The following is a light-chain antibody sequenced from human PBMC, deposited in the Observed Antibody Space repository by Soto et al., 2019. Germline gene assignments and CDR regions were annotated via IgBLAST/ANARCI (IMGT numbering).Light chain of an antibody. J-gene: IGLJ2*01. CDR1: SSDVGGYNY. Sequence: QSVLTQPASVSGSPGQPITISCTGTSSDVGGYNYVSWYQQHPGKAPKLMIFEVSNRPSGVSNRFSCSKSGNTASLTISGLQEEDEADYYCSSYTSTGTIVVFGGGTKLTVL. CDR2: EVS. V-gene: IGLV2-14*01. CDR3: SSYTSTGTIVV.